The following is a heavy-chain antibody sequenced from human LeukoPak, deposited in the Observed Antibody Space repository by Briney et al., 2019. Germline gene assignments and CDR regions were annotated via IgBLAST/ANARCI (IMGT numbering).Heavy chain of an antibody. D-gene: IGHD6-13*01. CDR2: VHSGDNS. CDR1: GGSTSGYY. V-gene: IGHV4-4*07. CDR3: ARGGAHSPSHDYFYQFMDV. J-gene: IGHJ6*03. Sequence: SETLSLTCTVSGGSTSGYYWSWIRQPAGKGLEWIGRVHSGDNSDSIPSLKSRLAMSLDTSTNRFSLKLTSATAADTAVYYCARGGAHSPSHDYFYQFMDVWGKGTTVTVSS.